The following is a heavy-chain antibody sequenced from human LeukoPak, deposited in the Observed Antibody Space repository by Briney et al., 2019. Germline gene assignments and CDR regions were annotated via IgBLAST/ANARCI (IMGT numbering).Heavy chain of an antibody. J-gene: IGHJ4*02. V-gene: IGHV1-2*02. CDR3: ARDRSGSYEY. CDR2: INPNSAGT. D-gene: IGHD1-26*01. Sequence: ASVKVSCKASGGTFSSYAISWVRQAPGQGLEWMGLINPNSAGTNYAQKFQGRVTMTRDTSISTAYLELNSLRSDDTAVYYCARDRSGSYEYWGQGTLVTVSS. CDR1: GGTFSSYA.